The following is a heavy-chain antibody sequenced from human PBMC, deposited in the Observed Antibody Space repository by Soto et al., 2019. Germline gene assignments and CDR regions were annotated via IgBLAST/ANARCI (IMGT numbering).Heavy chain of an antibody. D-gene: IGHD1-7*01. CDR1: GFTFSSYG. V-gene: IGHV3-30*18. CDR3: AKDGITGTTDYYYYGMDV. J-gene: IGHJ6*02. Sequence: QVQLVESGGGVVQPGRSLRLSCAASGFTFSSYGMHWDRQAPGKGLEWVAVISYDGSNKYYADSVKGRFTISRDNSKNTLYLQMNSLRAEDTAVYYCAKDGITGTTDYYYYGMDVWGQGTTVTVSS. CDR2: ISYDGSNK.